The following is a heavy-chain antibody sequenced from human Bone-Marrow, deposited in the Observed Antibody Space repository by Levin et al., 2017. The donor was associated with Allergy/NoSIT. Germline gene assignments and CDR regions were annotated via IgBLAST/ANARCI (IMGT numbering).Heavy chain of an antibody. Sequence: GGSLRLSCAASGFTFKSYVMSWVRLAPGKGLEWVSGISGGGGTTYYADSVTGRFTISRDNAKNSLYLQMNSLRTEDTAVYYCASYSGTYLSWGQGTLATVSS. D-gene: IGHD1-26*01. CDR3: ASYSGTYLS. CDR2: ISGGGGTT. J-gene: IGHJ5*02. CDR1: GFTFKSYV. V-gene: IGHV3-23*01.